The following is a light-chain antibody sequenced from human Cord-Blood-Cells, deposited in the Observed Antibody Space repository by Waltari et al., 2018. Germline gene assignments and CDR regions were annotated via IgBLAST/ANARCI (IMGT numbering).Light chain of an antibody. Sequence: DIQLTQSPSFLSASVGDRVTITCRASQGISSYLAWYQQKPGKAPKLLIYAASTLQSGVPSRFSGSGSVTEFTLTISSLQAEDFATYYCQQLNSYPQAFGPGTKVDIK. J-gene: IGKJ3*01. V-gene: IGKV1-9*01. CDR2: AAS. CDR1: QGISSY. CDR3: QQLNSYPQA.